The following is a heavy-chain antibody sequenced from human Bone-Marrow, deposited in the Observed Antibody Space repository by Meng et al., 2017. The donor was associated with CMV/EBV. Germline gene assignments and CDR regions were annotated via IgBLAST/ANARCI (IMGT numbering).Heavy chain of an antibody. J-gene: IGHJ6*02. Sequence: GSLRLSCTVSGGSISSSSYYWGWIRQPPGKGLEWIGSIYYSGSTYYNPSLKSRVTISVDTSKNQFSLKLSSVTAADTAVYYCARVKGNYPYYYGMDVWGQGTTVTVSS. CDR3: ARVKGNYPYYYGMDV. D-gene: IGHD4-11*01. V-gene: IGHV4-39*07. CDR2: IYYSGST. CDR1: GGSISSSSYY.